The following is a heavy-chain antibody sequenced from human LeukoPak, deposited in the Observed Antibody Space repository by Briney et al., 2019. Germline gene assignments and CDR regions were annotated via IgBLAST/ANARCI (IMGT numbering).Heavy chain of an antibody. CDR3: AKGETGYSSSEDLSDLVV. Sequence: TGGSLRLSCGASGFTFRNFWMNWVRQAPGKGLEWVANIKDDGSDKYYVDSVKGRFTISRDNSKNTLYLQMNSLRAEDTAVYYCAKGETGYSSSEDLSDLVVWGQGTLVTVSS. D-gene: IGHD6-13*01. V-gene: IGHV3-7*01. CDR1: GFTFRNFW. J-gene: IGHJ4*02. CDR2: IKDDGSDK.